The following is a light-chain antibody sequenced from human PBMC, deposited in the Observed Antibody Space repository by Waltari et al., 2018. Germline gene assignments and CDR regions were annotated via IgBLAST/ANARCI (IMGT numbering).Light chain of an antibody. J-gene: IGLJ3*02. Sequence: QSLLTQPPSISGAPGQRVTISCSGGRSHLGRNSVNWYEQVPGTAPKLLLFRSDQRPSGVSDRFSGSKSGTSASLTITGLLSADEADYICAAWDDSLNAWIFGGGTRLTVL. CDR3: AAWDDSLNAWI. CDR2: RSD. CDR1: RSHLGRNS. V-gene: IGLV1-44*01.